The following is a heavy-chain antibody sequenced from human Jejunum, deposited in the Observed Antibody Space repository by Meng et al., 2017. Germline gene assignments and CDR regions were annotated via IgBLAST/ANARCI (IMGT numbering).Heavy chain of an antibody. Sequence: QGPPQESGPGRVRPSETLSLLCSVSGGSVSSAGYQWGWIRQPPGKGLEWIGYASTNYNPSLKSRVTISVDTSKNQFSLRLTSVTAADTAVYYCARDHMGSLDYWGQGILVTVSS. CDR1: GGSVSSAGYQ. D-gene: IGHD1-26*01. J-gene: IGHJ4*02. CDR2: AST. CDR3: ARDHMGSLDY. V-gene: IGHV4-61*08.